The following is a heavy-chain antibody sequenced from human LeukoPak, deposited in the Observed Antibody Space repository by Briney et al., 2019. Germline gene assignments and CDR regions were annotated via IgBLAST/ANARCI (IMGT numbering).Heavy chain of an antibody. V-gene: IGHV3-9*01. Sequence: GGSLRLSCVASGYTFDDYAMHWLRHVPGKGPEWLSAINWNGQSKDYDDSVKGRFSIYRDNAKISLHLQMNSLRPEDTALYYCAKSSGSIAVAGPYYFDSWGQGTLVTVSS. CDR2: INWNGQSK. CDR1: GYTFDDYA. J-gene: IGHJ4*02. D-gene: IGHD6-19*01. CDR3: AKSSGSIAVAGPYYFDS.